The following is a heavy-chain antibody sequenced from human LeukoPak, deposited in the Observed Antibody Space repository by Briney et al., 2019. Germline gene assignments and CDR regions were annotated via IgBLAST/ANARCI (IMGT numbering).Heavy chain of an antibody. V-gene: IGHV3-13*01. D-gene: IGHD3-10*01. CDR1: GFTFSSYD. Sequence: GGSLRLSCAASGFTFSSYDMHWVRQATGKGLEWVSAIGTAGDTYYPGSVKGRFTISRENAKNSLYLQMNSLRAGGTAVYYCARSRGTMVRGVLHGMDVWGQGTTVTVSS. CDR2: IGTAGDT. J-gene: IGHJ6*02. CDR3: ARSRGTMVRGVLHGMDV.